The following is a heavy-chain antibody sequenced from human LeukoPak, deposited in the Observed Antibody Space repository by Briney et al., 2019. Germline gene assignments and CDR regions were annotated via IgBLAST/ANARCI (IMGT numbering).Heavy chain of an antibody. D-gene: IGHD1-26*01. J-gene: IGHJ4*02. V-gene: IGHV4-39*01. CDR2: ISYSGST. Sequence: PSETLSLTCSVSGASITNNTYYWGWFRQPPGKRLEWVGSISYSGSTYYNPSLKSRLTIFVDTSKNQFSLQLNSVAPEDTAVYFCARGRSGHLVSLFEYWGQGTLVTVSS. CDR3: ARGRSGHLVSLFEY. CDR1: GASITNNTYY.